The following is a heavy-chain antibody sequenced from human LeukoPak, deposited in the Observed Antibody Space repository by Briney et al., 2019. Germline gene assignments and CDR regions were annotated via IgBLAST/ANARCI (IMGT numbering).Heavy chain of an antibody. D-gene: IGHD5-12*01. CDR1: GASISSHY. V-gene: IGHV4-59*11. J-gene: IGHJ3*02. CDR2: IYYSGGT. CDR3: ARERLLRDGAFDI. Sequence: SETLSLTCSVSGASISSHYWSWIRQPPGKGLEWIGYIYYSGGTNYNPSLKSRVTMSLDTSRDQFSLRLSSVTAADTAVYYCARERLLRDGAFDIWGQGTMVTVSS.